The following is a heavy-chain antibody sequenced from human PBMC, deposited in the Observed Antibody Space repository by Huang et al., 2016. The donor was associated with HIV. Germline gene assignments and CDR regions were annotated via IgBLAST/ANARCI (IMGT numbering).Heavy chain of an antibody. V-gene: IGHV5-51*01. CDR2: IYPGDSDT. D-gene: IGHD4-17*01. CDR1: GYMFTKYW. J-gene: IGHJ5*02. CDR3: ARHDGARPGWVDN. Sequence: EVQLVQSGAEVKKPGESLKISCKGSGYMFTKYWIGWVRQRPGKGLEGMGIIYPGDSDTRYSPSFQGQVTISADKSITTAYLQWSSLKASDTAIYYCARHDGARPGWVDNWGQGTLVTVSS.